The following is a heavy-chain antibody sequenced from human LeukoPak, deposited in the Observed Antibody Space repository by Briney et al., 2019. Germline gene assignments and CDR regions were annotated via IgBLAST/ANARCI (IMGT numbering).Heavy chain of an antibody. D-gene: IGHD3-10*01. V-gene: IGHV1-8*01. Sequence: ASVKVSCKASGYTFTSYDINWVRQATGQGLEWMGWMNPNSGNTGYAQKFQGRVTMTRNTSISTAYMELSSLRSEDTAVYYCARGITMVRGVKTNWFDPWGQGTLVTVSS. CDR2: MNPNSGNT. J-gene: IGHJ5*02. CDR3: ARGITMVRGVKTNWFDP. CDR1: GYTFTSYD.